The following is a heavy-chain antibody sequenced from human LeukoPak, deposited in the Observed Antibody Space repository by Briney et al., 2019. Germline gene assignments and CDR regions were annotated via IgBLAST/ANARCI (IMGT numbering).Heavy chain of an antibody. J-gene: IGHJ4*02. D-gene: IGHD6-13*01. CDR2: IYYSGST. Sequence: SETLSLTCTASGGSISSYYWSWIRQPPGKGLEWIGYIYYSGSTNYNPSLKSRVTISVDTSKNQFSLKLSSVTAADTAVYYCAREAYSSSWPYYFDYWGQGTLVTVSS. V-gene: IGHV4-59*01. CDR1: GGSISSYY. CDR3: AREAYSSSWPYYFDY.